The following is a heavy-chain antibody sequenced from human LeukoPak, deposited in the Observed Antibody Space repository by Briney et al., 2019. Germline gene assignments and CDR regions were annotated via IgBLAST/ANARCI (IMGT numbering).Heavy chain of an antibody. CDR1: GFTFSSYW. J-gene: IGHJ4*02. CDR3: ARAPRGWTAVPDY. D-gene: IGHD3-10*01. Sequence: PGGSLRLSCAPSGFTFSSYWMSWVRQAPGKGLEWVANIKQDGSGKYYVDSVKGRFTISRDNAKNSLYLQMTSLRAEDTAVYYCARAPRGWTAVPDYWGQGTLVTVSS. CDR2: IKQDGSGK. V-gene: IGHV3-7*01.